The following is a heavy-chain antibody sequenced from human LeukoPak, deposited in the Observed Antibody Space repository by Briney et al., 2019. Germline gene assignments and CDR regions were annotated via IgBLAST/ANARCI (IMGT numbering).Heavy chain of an antibody. CDR1: GFTFSSYA. CDR3: ARHSSSWSKFDY. CDR2: ISGSGGST. Sequence: GGSLRLSCAASGFTFSSYAMSWVRQAPGKGLAWVSAISGSGGSTYYADSVKGRFTISRDNSKNTLYLQMNSLRAEDTAVYYCARHSSSWSKFDYWGQGTLVTVSS. V-gene: IGHV3-23*01. D-gene: IGHD6-13*01. J-gene: IGHJ4*02.